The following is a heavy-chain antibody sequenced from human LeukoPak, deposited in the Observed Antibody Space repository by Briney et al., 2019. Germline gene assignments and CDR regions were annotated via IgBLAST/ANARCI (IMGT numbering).Heavy chain of an antibody. V-gene: IGHV3-48*01. CDR2: VTSSSTI. D-gene: IGHD2-15*01. CDR3: APIVVVAATGGY. Sequence: PGGSLRLSCAASGFTFRSYSMSWVRQAPGKGLEWISYVTSSSTINYADSVKGRFTISRDNSKNTLYLQMNSLRAEDTAVYYCAPIVVVAATGGYWGQGTLVTVSS. J-gene: IGHJ4*02. CDR1: GFTFRSYS.